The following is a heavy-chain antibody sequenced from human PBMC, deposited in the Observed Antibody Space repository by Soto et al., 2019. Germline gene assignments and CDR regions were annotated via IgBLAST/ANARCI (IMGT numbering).Heavy chain of an antibody. D-gene: IGHD3-16*01. CDR2: ISSGGSHT. CDR3: VRVRGGGTDL. Sequence: PVGSLRLSCAASGFTFSEHYMSWIRQAPGKGLEWVAYISSGGSHTDYADSVRGRFTSSRDNTKSSLYLQMNSLRDEDTAVYFCVRVRGGGTDLLGPGTLGTSPQ. J-gene: IGHJ5*02. V-gene: IGHV3-11*06. CDR1: GFTFSEHY.